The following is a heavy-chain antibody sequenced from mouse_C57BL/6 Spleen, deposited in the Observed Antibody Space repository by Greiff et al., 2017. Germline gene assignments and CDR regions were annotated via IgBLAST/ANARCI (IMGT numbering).Heavy chain of an antibody. Sequence: QVQLQQSGPELVKPGASVKISCKASGYAFSSSWMHWVKQRPGKGLEWIGRIYPGDGDTNYNGEFKGKATLTADKSSSTAYMQLSSLTSEDSAVYFCAGGYYCGSSQYYFDYWGQGTTLTVSS. CDR2: IYPGDGDT. CDR1: GYAFSSSW. CDR3: AGGYYCGSSQYYFDY. D-gene: IGHD1-1*01. V-gene: IGHV1-82*01. J-gene: IGHJ2*01.